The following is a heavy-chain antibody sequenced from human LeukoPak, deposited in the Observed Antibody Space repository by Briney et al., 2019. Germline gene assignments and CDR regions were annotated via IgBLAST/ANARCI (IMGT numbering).Heavy chain of an antibody. CDR3: ANLNYYDSSMED. V-gene: IGHV3-23*01. CDR1: GFTFSSYA. D-gene: IGHD3-22*01. J-gene: IGHJ4*02. Sequence: GGSLRLSCAASGFTFSSYAVSWVRQAPGKGLEWVSAISGSGGSTYYADSVKGRFTISRDNSKNTLYLQMNSLRAEDTAVYYCANLNYYDSSMEDWGQGTLVTVSS. CDR2: ISGSGGST.